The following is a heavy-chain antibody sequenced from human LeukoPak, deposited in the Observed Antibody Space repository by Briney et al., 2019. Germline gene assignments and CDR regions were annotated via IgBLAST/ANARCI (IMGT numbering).Heavy chain of an antibody. Sequence: GGSLRLSCVPSGFTFSTYEMSWVRQAPGKGLEWVPYISSSGSNIYYADSVKGRVTVSRDSAKNSLYLQMNSLRVEDTAVYYCARGRGWFGELTLARFDYWGQGTLVTVSS. CDR1: GFTFSTYE. V-gene: IGHV3-48*03. CDR2: ISSSGSNI. J-gene: IGHJ4*02. CDR3: ARGRGWFGELTLARFDY. D-gene: IGHD3-10*01.